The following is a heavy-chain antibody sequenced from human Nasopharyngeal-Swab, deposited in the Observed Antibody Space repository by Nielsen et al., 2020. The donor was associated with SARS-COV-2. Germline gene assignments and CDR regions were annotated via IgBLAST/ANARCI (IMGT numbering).Heavy chain of an antibody. Sequence: GESLKISCAASGFTFSSYSMNWVRQAPGKGLEWVSSISSSSSYIYYADSVKGRFTISRDNAKNSLYLQMNSLRAEDTAVYYCARSGYCSSTSCRDAFDIWGQGTMVTVSS. V-gene: IGHV3-21*01. D-gene: IGHD2-2*01. CDR1: GFTFSSYS. CDR3: ARSGYCSSTSCRDAFDI. J-gene: IGHJ3*02. CDR2: ISSSSSYI.